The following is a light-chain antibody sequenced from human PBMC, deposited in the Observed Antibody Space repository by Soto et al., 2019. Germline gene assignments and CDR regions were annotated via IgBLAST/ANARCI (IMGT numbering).Light chain of an antibody. J-gene: IGKJ3*01. CDR1: QSVSPY. V-gene: IGKV3-20*01. Sequence: EIVLTQSPGTLSLSPGERATLSCRASQSVSPYLAWYQHKPGQAPRLLIYGASSRPTGIPDRFSGSGSGTDFTLTISRLEPEDFAVYFCQQYGSSPPVTFGPGTKVDIK. CDR2: GAS. CDR3: QQYGSSPPVT.